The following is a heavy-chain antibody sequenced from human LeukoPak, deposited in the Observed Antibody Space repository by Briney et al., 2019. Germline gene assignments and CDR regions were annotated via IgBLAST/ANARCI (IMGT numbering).Heavy chain of an antibody. CDR1: GGTFSSYA. D-gene: IGHD3-3*01. Sequence: ASVKVSCKASGGTFSSYAISWVRQAPGQGLEWMGGIIPIFGTANYAQKFQGRVTITADKSTSTAYMELSSLRSEDTAVYYCVRSLFRFLEWSYRSYYYYYMDVWGKGTTVTVSS. J-gene: IGHJ6*03. V-gene: IGHV1-69*06. CDR2: IIPIFGTA. CDR3: VRSLFRFLEWSYRSYYYYYMDV.